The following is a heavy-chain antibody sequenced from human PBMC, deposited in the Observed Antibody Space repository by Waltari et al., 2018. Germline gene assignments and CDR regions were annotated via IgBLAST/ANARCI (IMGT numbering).Heavy chain of an antibody. Sequence: QVRLEQWGAGLLKPSETLSLTCAVYGGSLNNRYWSWIRQSPGKGLEWLGEISHSGRTNYNPSLKSRVIISVDTSKSQFSLILTSVNAADTAVYYCAKRGGAYFFDYWGQGRSVIVTS. CDR3: AKRGGAYFFDY. CDR1: GGSLNNRY. V-gene: IGHV4-34*02. D-gene: IGHD1-26*01. J-gene: IGHJ4*02. CDR2: ISHSGRT.